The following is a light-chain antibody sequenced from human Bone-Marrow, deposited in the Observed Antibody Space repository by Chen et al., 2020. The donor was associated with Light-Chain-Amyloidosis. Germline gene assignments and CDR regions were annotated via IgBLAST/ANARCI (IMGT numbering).Light chain of an antibody. V-gene: IGLV3-25*03. CDR2: TDT. CDR3: QSADSSGTYEVI. Sequence: SYVLTQPPSGSVSPGQTARLTRSGDDFPRKYAYWYQQKPGPVVLAVCPGDTDTESPSGISERFSGSSSGTTATLTISGVQAEDEADYHCQSADSSGTYEVIFGGGTKLTVL. CDR1: DFPRKY. J-gene: IGLJ2*01.